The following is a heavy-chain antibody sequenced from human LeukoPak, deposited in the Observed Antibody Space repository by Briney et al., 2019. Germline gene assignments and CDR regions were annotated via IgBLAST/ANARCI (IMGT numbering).Heavy chain of an antibody. CDR2: ISYDGSNK. CDR3: AKDTRAPAYYDFWSGYLSWFDP. Sequence: PGRSLRLSCAASGFTFSSYGMHWVRQAPGKGLEWAAVISYDGSNKYYADSVKGRFTISRDNSKNTLYLQMNSLRAEDTAVYYCAKDTRAPAYYDFWSGYLSWFDPWGQGTLVTVSS. D-gene: IGHD3-3*01. V-gene: IGHV3-30*18. CDR1: GFTFSSYG. J-gene: IGHJ5*02.